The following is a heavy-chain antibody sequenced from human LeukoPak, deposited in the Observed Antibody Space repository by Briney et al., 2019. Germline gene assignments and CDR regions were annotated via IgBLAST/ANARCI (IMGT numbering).Heavy chain of an antibody. V-gene: IGHV4-59*01. D-gene: IGHD2-21*02. CDR3: ARAGYCGGDCYSRAFDI. J-gene: IGHJ3*02. CDR2: IYYSGST. CDR1: GGSISSYY. Sequence: LSETLSLTCIVSGGSISSYYWSWIRQPPGKGLEWIGYIYYSGSTNYNPSLKSRVTISVDTSKNQFSLKLSSVTAADTAVYYCARAGYCGGDCYSRAFDIWGQGTMVTVSS.